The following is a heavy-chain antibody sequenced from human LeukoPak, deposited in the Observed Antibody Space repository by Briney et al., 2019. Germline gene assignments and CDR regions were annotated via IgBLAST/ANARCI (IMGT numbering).Heavy chain of an antibody. CDR2: MNPNSGNT. J-gene: IGHJ5*02. Sequence: GASVKVSCKASGYTFTSYDINWVRQATGQGLEWMGWMNPNSGNTGCAQKFQGRVTMTRNTSISTAYMELSSLRSEDTAVYYCARAPPMIGVWFDPWGQGTLVTVSS. CDR1: GYTFTSYD. D-gene: IGHD3-22*01. CDR3: ARAPPMIGVWFDP. V-gene: IGHV1-8*01.